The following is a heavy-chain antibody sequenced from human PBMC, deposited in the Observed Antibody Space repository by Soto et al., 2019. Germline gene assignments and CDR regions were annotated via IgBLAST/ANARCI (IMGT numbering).Heavy chain of an antibody. Sequence: ASVKVSCKASGYSFTTHGISWVRRAPGHGLEWMGWISAYNGDTHYVQRFQGRLTMTTDTSTSTAYMELRSLTSDDTAVYYCARDPPFSGIIRGTPLMGVWGQGTTVTVSS. CDR1: GYSFTTHG. CDR3: ARDPPFSGIIRGTPLMGV. J-gene: IGHJ6*02. D-gene: IGHD6-19*01. CDR2: ISAYNGDT. V-gene: IGHV1-18*04.